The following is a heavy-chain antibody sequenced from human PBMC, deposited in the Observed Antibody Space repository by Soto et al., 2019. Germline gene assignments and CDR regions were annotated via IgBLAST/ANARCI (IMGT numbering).Heavy chain of an antibody. J-gene: IGHJ6*02. V-gene: IGHV3-23*01. CDR3: AKGQRGFYYYYGMDV. Sequence: GGSLRLSCAASGFTFSSYAMSWVRQAPGKGLEWVSAISGSGGSTYYADSVKGRFTISRDNSKNTLYLQMNSLRAEDTAVYYCAKGQRGFYYYYGMDVWGQGTTVTVSS. CDR1: GFTFSSYA. CDR2: ISGSGGST.